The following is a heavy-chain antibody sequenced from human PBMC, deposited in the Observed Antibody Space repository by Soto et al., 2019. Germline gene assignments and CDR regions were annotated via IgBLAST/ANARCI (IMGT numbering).Heavy chain of an antibody. J-gene: IGHJ3*01. V-gene: IGHV3-23*01. CDR2: ISGSGSTT. CDR1: GCSFNNHA. D-gene: IGHD3-22*01. CDR3: AKDRLMLTMVVVGAFDF. Sequence: VQLLESGGGLVQPGGSLRLSCAASGCSFNNHAMTWVRQAPGKGLEWVSGISGSGSTTHYADSVKGRFTISRDNSKDTLYLQMNSLRPEDTAVYYCAKDRLMLTMVVVGAFDFWGLGTMVTVSS.